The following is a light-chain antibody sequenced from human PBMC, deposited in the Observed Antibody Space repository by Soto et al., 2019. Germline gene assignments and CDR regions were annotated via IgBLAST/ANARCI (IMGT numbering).Light chain of an antibody. CDR1: NNDIGGFAY. CDR3: CSYTASDLWV. CDR2: DVT. V-gene: IGLV2-11*01. J-gene: IGLJ3*02. Sequence: QSALTQPRSVSGSPGQSVTISCTGTNNDIGGFAYVSWYQQVPGKAPKLMISDVTQRPSGVPDRFSGSKSGNTASLTISGLQADDEADYFCCSYTASDLWVFGGGTKLTVL.